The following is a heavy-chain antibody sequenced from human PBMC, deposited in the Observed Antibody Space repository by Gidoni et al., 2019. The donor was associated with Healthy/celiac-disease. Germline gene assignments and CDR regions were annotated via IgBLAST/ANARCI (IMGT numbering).Heavy chain of an antibody. J-gene: IGHJ4*02. CDR1: GGSFSGYY. Sequence: QVQLQQWGAGLLRPSETLSLTCAVYGGSFSGYYWSWIRQPPGKGLEWIGEINHSGSTNYNQSLKRRVTISVDTSKNQFSLKRSSVTAAETAVYYGARGSSWLLLFDYWGQGTRVTVSS. CDR3: ARGSSWLLLFDY. CDR2: INHSGST. D-gene: IGHD3-22*01. V-gene: IGHV4-34*01.